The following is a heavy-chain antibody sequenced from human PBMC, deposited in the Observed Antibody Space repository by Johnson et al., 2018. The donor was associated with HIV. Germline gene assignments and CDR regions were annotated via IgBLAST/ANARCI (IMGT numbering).Heavy chain of an antibody. Sequence: VLLLESGGGLVQSGGSLRLSCAASGFTFNIYTMSWVRQAPGKGLEWVSALSGSGVTDYADSVKGRFIISRDNSKNTLYLQMNSLRVEDTAVYYCAKGPWDLPHAFDIWGQGTMVTVS. CDR1: GFTFNIYT. J-gene: IGHJ3*02. CDR3: AKGPWDLPHAFDI. V-gene: IGHV3-23*01. CDR2: LSGSGVT. D-gene: IGHD1-26*01.